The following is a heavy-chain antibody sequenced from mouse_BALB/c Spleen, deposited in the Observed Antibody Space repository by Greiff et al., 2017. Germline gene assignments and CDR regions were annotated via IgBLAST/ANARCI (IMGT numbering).Heavy chain of an antibody. D-gene: IGHD2-1*01. CDR1: GYSFTSYW. Sequence: VQLQQSGTVLARPGASVKMSCKASGYSFTSYWMHWVKQRPGQGLEWIGAIYPGNSDTSYNQKFKGKAKLTAVTSASTAYMELSSLTNEDSAVYYCTIYYGNYGAMDYWGQGTSVTVSS. CDR3: TIYYGNYGAMDY. V-gene: IGHV1-5*01. J-gene: IGHJ4*01. CDR2: IYPGNSDT.